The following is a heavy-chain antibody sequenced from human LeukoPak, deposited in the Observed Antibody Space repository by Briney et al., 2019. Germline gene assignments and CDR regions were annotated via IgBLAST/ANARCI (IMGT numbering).Heavy chain of an antibody. CDR1: GFTVSSYA. CDR3: AKDHVNSPLTIGY. V-gene: IGHV3-23*01. Sequence: PGGSLRLSCAASGFTVSSYAMSWVRQAPGKGLEWVSGISQNGGSTYYADSVKGRFTISRDNSKNTLYLQMNSLRAEDTAVYYCAKDHVNSPLTIGYWGQGTLVTVSS. J-gene: IGHJ4*02. D-gene: IGHD4-23*01. CDR2: ISQNGGST.